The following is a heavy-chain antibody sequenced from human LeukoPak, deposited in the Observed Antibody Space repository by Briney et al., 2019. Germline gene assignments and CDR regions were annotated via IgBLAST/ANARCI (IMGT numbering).Heavy chain of an antibody. CDR1: GYSISSGYY. V-gene: IGHV4-38-2*02. CDR2: IYHSGST. Sequence: PSETLSLACTVSGYSISSGYYWGWIRQPPVKGLEWIGSIYHSGSTYYNPSLKSRVTISVDTSKNQFSLKLSSVTAADTAVYYCARLGGIAAASPLNWFDPWGQGTLVTVSS. CDR3: ARLGGIAAASPLNWFDP. J-gene: IGHJ5*02. D-gene: IGHD6-13*01.